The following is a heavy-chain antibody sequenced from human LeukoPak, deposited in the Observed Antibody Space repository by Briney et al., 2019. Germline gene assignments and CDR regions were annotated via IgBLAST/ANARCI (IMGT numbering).Heavy chain of an antibody. Sequence: GGSLRLSCAASGFTFSSSAMSWVRQVPGKGLEWVSVIYSGGSTYYADSVKGRFTISRDNSKNTLYLQMNSLRAEDTAVYYCATSVHCSSTSCPNYYYYYGMDVWGQGTTVTVSS. CDR1: GFTFSSSA. CDR2: IYSGGST. V-gene: IGHV3-53*01. CDR3: ATSVHCSSTSCPNYYYYYGMDV. D-gene: IGHD2-2*01. J-gene: IGHJ6*02.